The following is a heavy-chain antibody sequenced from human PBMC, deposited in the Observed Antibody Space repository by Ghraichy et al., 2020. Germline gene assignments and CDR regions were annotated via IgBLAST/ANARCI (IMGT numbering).Heavy chain of an antibody. CDR1: GGSISSSSYY. CDR3: ARRGLYYDILTGWGWFDP. D-gene: IGHD3-9*01. V-gene: IGHV4-39*01. CDR2: IYYSGST. Sequence: SETLSLTCTVSGGSISSSSYYWGWIRQPPGKGLEWIGSIYYSGSTYYNPSLKSRVTISVDTSKNQFSLKLSSVTAADTAVYYCARRGLYYDILTGWGWFDPWGQGTLVTVSS. J-gene: IGHJ5*02.